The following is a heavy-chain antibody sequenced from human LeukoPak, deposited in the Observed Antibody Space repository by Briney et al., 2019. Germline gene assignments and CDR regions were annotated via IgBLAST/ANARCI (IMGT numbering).Heavy chain of an antibody. CDR3: AREPAVIGDAFDI. J-gene: IGHJ3*02. D-gene: IGHD2-21*01. Sequence: SETLSLTCTVSGGSISSSSHYWGWIRQPPGKGLEWIESIYYSGSTYYNPSLKSRVTISVDTSKNQFSLKLSSVTAADTAVYYCAREPAVIGDAFDIWGQGTMVTVSS. CDR2: IYYSGST. V-gene: IGHV4-39*02. CDR1: GGSISSSSHY.